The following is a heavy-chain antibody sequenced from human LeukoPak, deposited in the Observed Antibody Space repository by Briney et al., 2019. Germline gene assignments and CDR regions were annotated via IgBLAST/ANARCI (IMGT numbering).Heavy chain of an antibody. CDR3: AKAPPTGRTAHAFDI. D-gene: IGHD1-1*01. Sequence: GGSLRLSCTASTFTVINNYMSWVRQTPGKGLEWVSVTYGDGSTYYADSVEGRFTVSRDNSKNALYLQMNTLRAEDTAIYYCAKAPPTGRTAHAFDIWGQGTMVTVSS. J-gene: IGHJ3*02. CDR1: TFTVINNY. CDR2: TYGDGST. V-gene: IGHV3-53*01.